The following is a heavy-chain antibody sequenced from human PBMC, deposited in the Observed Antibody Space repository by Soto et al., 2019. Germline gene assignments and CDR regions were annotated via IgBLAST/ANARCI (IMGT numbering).Heavy chain of an antibody. V-gene: IGHV3-30-3*01. CDR1: GFTFSSYA. J-gene: IGHJ6*02. CDR3: ARDGSSSPFYYYYGMDV. D-gene: IGHD6-6*01. CDR2: ISYDGSNK. Sequence: PGGSLRLSCAASGFTFSSYAMHWVRQAPGKGLEWVAVISYDGSNKYYADSVKGRFTISRDNSKNTLYLQMNSLRAEDTAVYYCARDGSSSPFYYYYGMDVWGQGTTVTVSS.